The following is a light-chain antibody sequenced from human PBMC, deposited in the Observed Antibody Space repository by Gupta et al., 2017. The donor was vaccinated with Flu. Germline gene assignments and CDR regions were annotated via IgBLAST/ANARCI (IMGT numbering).Light chain of an antibody. CDR1: HNIESL. Sequence: VTITCRASHNIESLLSWYQQRPGKAPRLLIYKGSDLQSGVPSRFSGRGSETEFTLAISSLQPEDLATYYCQQHKAYPWTFGQGTKV. CDR2: KGS. V-gene: IGKV1-5*03. CDR3: QQHKAYPWT. J-gene: IGKJ1*01.